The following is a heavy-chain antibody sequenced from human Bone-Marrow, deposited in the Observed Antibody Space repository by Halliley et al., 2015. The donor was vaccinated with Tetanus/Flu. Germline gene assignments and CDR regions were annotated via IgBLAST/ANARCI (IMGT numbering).Heavy chain of an antibody. CDR2: INNDGSST. J-gene: IGHJ5*02. Sequence: LVWVSRINNDGSSTIYADFVEGRFTISRDNAKNTLYLQMNSLRAEDTAVYYCARDVPHSRFDPWGQGVLVTVSS. V-gene: IGHV3-74*01. CDR3: ARDVPHSRFDP. D-gene: IGHD6-6*01.